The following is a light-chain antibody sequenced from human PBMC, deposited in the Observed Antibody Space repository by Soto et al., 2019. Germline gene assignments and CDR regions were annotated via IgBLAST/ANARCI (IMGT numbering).Light chain of an antibody. CDR2: AAS. CDR1: QSINIY. J-gene: IGKJ2*01. V-gene: IGKV1-39*01. Sequence: DIQMTQSPSSLSASVGDRVTITCRASQSINIYLKWYQQKPGKATQVLIYAASSLPSEVPSRFSGSVSRTDFTLTISSLQSEDFGTYYCRQSYSTPRTFGHGTKLQIK. CDR3: RQSYSTPRT.